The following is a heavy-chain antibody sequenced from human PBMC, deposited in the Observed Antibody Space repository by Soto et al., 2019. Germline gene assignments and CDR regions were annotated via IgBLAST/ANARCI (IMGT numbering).Heavy chain of an antibody. CDR2: ISAYNGNT. CDR1: GYTFTSYG. V-gene: IGHV1-18*01. CDR3: ARVFRDIVVVPAAMHDY. D-gene: IGHD2-2*01. Sequence: EASVKVSCKASGYTFTSYGISWVRQAPGQGLEWMGWISAYNGNTNYAQKLQGRVTMTTDTSTSTAYMELRSLRSDDTAVYYCARVFRDIVVVPAAMHDYWGQGTLVTVSS. J-gene: IGHJ4*02.